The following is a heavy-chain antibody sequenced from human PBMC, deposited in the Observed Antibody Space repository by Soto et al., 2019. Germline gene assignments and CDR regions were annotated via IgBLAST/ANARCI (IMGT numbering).Heavy chain of an antibody. CDR3: ATHRDYDILTGYYRGDAFDI. CDR1: RFTFSSYG. CDR2: IWYDGSNK. J-gene: IGHJ3*02. D-gene: IGHD3-9*01. Sequence: QVQLVESGGGVVQPGRSLRLSCAASRFTFSSYGMHWVRQAPGKGLEWVAVIWYDGSNKYYADSVKGRFTISRDNSKNTLYLQMNSLRAEDTAVYYCATHRDYDILTGYYRGDAFDIWGQGTMVTVSS. V-gene: IGHV3-33*01.